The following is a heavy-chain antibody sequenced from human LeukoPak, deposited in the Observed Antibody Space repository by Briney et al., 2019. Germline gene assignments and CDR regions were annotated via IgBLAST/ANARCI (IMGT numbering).Heavy chain of an antibody. CDR3: ARGLEGYSAGWSRFFEY. Sequence: PAETLCLTCGVSGYSISRGYYWGWIRQPPGNGLEWIGNIYHTGSTYYNPSLRSRVTISVDTSKNQFFLKLTSVTAADTAVYYCARGLEGYSAGWSRFFEYWGQDTPDTVSS. D-gene: IGHD6-19*01. V-gene: IGHV4-38-2*01. J-gene: IGHJ4*02. CDR1: GYSISRGYY. CDR2: IYHTGST.